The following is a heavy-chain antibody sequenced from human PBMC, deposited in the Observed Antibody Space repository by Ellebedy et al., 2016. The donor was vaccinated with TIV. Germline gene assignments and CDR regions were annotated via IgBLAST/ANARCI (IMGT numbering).Heavy chain of an antibody. D-gene: IGHD2-21*02. CDR2: IHYSGRT. J-gene: IGHJ4*02. CDR3: ARYFCPGGACSHFDY. Sequence: SETLSLTCSVSGDSITTYYWGWIRQPPGKGLQWIGHIHYSGRTDCSPSLKSRVTISADTSKNQFSLKLSSVTAADTAVYYCARYFCPGGACSHFDYWGQGTLVTVSS. CDR1: GDSITTYY. V-gene: IGHV4-59*01.